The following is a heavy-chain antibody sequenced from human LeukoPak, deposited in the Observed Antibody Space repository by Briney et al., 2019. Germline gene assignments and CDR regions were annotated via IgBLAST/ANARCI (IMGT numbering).Heavy chain of an antibody. CDR1: GFTFSSYS. V-gene: IGHV3-48*01. CDR3: ARDSFQYDSSGYYFHY. J-gene: IGHJ4*02. Sequence: GGSLRLSCAASGFTFSSYSMNWVRQGPGKGLEWVSYISSSSGTTYYADSVKGRFTISRDNSKNTLYLQMNSLRAEDTAVYYCARDSFQYDSSGYYFHYWGQGTLVTVSS. CDR2: ISSSSGTT. D-gene: IGHD3-22*01.